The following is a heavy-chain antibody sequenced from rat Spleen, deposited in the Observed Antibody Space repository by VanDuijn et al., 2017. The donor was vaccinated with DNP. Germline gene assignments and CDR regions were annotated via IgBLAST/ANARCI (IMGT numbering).Heavy chain of an antibody. CDR2: VNTGGGIT. J-gene: IGHJ1*01. CDR3: SRDLTGSWYFDF. CDR1: GFTFSSYD. Sequence: EVQLVESGGGLLQPGRSLRLSCAASGFTFSSYDMAWVRQAPSKGLEWVASVNTGGGITYYRDSVKGRFIVSRDNAKNTLDLQMDSLRSEDTATYYCSRDLTGSWYFDFWGPGTMVTVSS. D-gene: IGHD5-1*01. V-gene: IGHV5S13*01.